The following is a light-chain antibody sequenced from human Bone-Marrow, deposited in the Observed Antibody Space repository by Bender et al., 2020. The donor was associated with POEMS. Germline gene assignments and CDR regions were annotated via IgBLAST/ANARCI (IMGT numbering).Light chain of an antibody. V-gene: IGLV3-21*02. CDR1: NLEIKS. J-gene: IGLJ1*01. Sequence: SYVLTQTPSVSVAPGQTASITCGGDNLEIKSVHWYQQKPGLAPVLVVRDDGDRPSGIPERFSGSNSGNTATLTINRVEAGDEADYYCHVWDSSSDHNVFGSGTKVTVL. CDR3: HVWDSSSDHNV. CDR2: DDG.